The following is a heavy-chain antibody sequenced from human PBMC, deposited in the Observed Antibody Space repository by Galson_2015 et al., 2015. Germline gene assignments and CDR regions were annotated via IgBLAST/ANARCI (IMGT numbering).Heavy chain of an antibody. Sequence: SVKVSCKASGGTFSSYAISWVRQAPGQGLEWMGGIIPIFGTANYAQKFQGRVTITADESTSTAYMELSSLRSEDTAVYYCARGSQGDPSTSRIPHPGRPFFYGMDLWGQGTPVLVSS. D-gene: IGHD2/OR15-2a*01. CDR3: ARGSQGDPSTSRIPHPGRPFFYGMDL. V-gene: IGHV1-69*13. CDR2: IIPIFGTA. CDR1: GGTFSSYA. J-gene: IGHJ6*02.